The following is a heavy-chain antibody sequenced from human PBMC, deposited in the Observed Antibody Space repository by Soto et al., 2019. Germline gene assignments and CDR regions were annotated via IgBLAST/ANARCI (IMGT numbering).Heavy chain of an antibody. Sequence: PXESLRLSCAGSGFTFGDYYMSWIRQAPGKGLDWVAYISSSSRTTKYGDSVKGRFTISRDNAKNSLFLQMNSLRGEDTAVYYCARDVYRYSSSSPEDVWGQGTTVTVSS. CDR1: GFTFGDYY. V-gene: IGHV3-11*06. CDR3: ARDVYRYSSSSPEDV. J-gene: IGHJ6*02. D-gene: IGHD6-6*01. CDR2: ISSSSRTT.